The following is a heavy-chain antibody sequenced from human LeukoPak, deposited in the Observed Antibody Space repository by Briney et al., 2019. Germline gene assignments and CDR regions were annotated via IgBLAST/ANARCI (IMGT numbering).Heavy chain of an antibody. CDR3: ASRTTVTDADGFDI. Sequence: GGSLRLSCAASGFSFSSYMNWVRQAPGKGLEWVSSISSTSSYTYYADSLKGRFTISRDNAKNSLYLQMNSLRAEDTAVYYCASRTTVTDADGFDIWGQGTVVTVSS. CDR2: ISSTSSYT. D-gene: IGHD4-17*01. J-gene: IGHJ3*02. CDR1: GFSFSSY. V-gene: IGHV3-21*01.